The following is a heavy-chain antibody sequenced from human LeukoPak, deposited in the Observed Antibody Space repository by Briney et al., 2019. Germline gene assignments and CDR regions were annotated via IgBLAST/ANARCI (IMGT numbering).Heavy chain of an antibody. CDR2: IYGADGT. CDR1: GFSVSTKY. D-gene: IGHD1-26*01. J-gene: IGHJ4*02. CDR3: ARDGLLGATNPFDY. V-gene: IGHV3-66*01. Sequence: PGGSLRLSCAASGFSVSTKYKSWGRQAPGQGLEWVSVIYGADGTYYADSVKCRFTISRDNSKNTLYLQMNSLRPEDTAVYYCARDGLLGATNPFDYWGQGTLVTVSS.